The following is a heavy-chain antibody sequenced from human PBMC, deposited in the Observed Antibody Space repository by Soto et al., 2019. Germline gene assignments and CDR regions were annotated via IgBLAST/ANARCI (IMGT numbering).Heavy chain of an antibody. CDR3: ARVGMMGSVLVSGFDP. CDR2: IYTSGSP. V-gene: IGHV4-4*07. CDR1: RGSIISYH. J-gene: IGHJ5*02. D-gene: IGHD7-27*01. Sequence: PPETLSLKCTFSRGSIISYHWIGTRQPAGKGLEWIGRIYTSGSPNYNPSLRSRVTMSVDTSKNQFSLKPISVTAADTAVYYCARVGMMGSVLVSGFDPWGQGTRVTVPS.